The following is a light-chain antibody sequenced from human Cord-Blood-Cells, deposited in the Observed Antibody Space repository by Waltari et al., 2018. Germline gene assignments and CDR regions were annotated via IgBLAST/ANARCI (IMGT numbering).Light chain of an antibody. CDR2: EGS. Sequence: QSALTQPASVSGSPGQSITISCTGPSSDVGGYNFVPWYQQHPGKAPKHMIYEGSKRPSGVSNRFSGSKSGNTASLTISGLQAEDEADYYCCSYAGSSSVVFGGGTKLTVL. CDR3: CSYAGSSSVV. CDR1: SSDVGGYNF. J-gene: IGLJ2*01. V-gene: IGLV2-23*01.